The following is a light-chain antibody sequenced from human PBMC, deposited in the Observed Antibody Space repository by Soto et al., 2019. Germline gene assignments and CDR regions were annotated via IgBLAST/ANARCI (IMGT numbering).Light chain of an antibody. CDR2: EVR. CDR3: SSYTSSSSGV. CDR1: SSDVGGFNY. V-gene: IGLV2-14*01. J-gene: IGLJ1*01. Sequence: QPALTQPASVSGSPGQSITISCTGTSSDVGGFNYVSWYQQHPGKTPKLLIYEVRNRPSGVSNRFSGSKSGNTASLTISGLQAEDEADYYCSSYTSSSSGVFGTGTKVTVL.